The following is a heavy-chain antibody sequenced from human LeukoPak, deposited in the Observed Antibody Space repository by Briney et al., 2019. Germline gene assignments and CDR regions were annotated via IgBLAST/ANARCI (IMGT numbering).Heavy chain of an antibody. D-gene: IGHD3-10*01. J-gene: IGHJ4*02. CDR1: GGSFSGYY. V-gene: IGHV4-34*01. CDR3: ARGSGRFGEQWY. CDR2: INHSGST. Sequence: PSETLSLTCAVYGGSFSGYYWSWIRQPPGKGLEWIGEINHSGSTNYNPSLKSRVTISVDTSKNQFSLKLSSVTAADTAVYYCARGSGRFGEQWYWGQGTLVTVSS.